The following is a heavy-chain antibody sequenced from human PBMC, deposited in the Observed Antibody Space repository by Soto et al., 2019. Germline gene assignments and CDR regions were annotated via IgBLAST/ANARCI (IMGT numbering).Heavy chain of an antibody. Sequence: QVRLVESGGGVVQPGRSLRLSCAASGFTFSSYGMHWVRQAPGKGLEWVAVIWYDGSNKYYADSVKGRFTISRDNSKNTLYLQMNSLRAEDTAVYYCARQRDLDSSGCFDYWGQGTLVTVSS. CDR2: IWYDGSNK. J-gene: IGHJ4*02. CDR1: GFTFSSYG. V-gene: IGHV3-33*01. D-gene: IGHD6-19*01. CDR3: ARQRDLDSSGCFDY.